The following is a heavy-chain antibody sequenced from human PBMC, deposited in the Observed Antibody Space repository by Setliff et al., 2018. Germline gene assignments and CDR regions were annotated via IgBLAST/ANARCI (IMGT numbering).Heavy chain of an antibody. D-gene: IGHD3-16*02. V-gene: IGHV1-18*01. CDR3: ARDVITFGGVIVYFDY. J-gene: IGHJ4*02. Sequence: GASVKVSCKASGYTFTSYGISWVRQAPGQGLEWMGWISAYNGNTNYAQKLQGRVTMTTDTSTSTAYMALRSLRSDDTAVYYCARDVITFGGVIVYFDYWGQGTLVTVSS. CDR2: ISAYNGNT. CDR1: GYTFTSYG.